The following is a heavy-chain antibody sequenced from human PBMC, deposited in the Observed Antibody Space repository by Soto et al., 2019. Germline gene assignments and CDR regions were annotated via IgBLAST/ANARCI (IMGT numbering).Heavy chain of an antibody. J-gene: IGHJ4*02. Sequence: GGSLRLSCAASGFTFSSYGMHWVRQAPGKGLEWVAVIWYDGSNKYYADSVKGRFTISRDNSKNTLYLQMNSLRAEDTAVYYCAKATRRGVSRQATNDYWGQGTLVTVSS. CDR3: AKATRRGVSRQATNDY. D-gene: IGHD3-10*01. CDR2: IWYDGSNK. V-gene: IGHV3-30*02. CDR1: GFTFSSYG.